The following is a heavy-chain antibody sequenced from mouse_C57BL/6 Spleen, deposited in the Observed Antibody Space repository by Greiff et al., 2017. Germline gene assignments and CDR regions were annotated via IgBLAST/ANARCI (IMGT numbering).Heavy chain of an antibody. V-gene: IGHV1-22*01. Sequence: QLQQSGPELVKPGASVKMSCKASGYTFPDYNMHWVKQSHGKSLEWIRYIIPNNGGTSYNQKFKGKATLTVNKSSSTAYMELRSLTSDESAVYYCAREVDYYGSSHWYFDVWGTGTTVTVSS. J-gene: IGHJ1*03. D-gene: IGHD1-1*01. CDR3: AREVDYYGSSHWYFDV. CDR1: GYTFPDYN. CDR2: IIPNNGGT.